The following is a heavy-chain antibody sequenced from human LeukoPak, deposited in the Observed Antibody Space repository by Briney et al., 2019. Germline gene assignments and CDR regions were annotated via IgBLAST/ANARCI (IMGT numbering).Heavy chain of an antibody. V-gene: IGHV3-74*01. D-gene: IGHD3-10*01. CDR2: INSDGSST. Sequence: GGSLRLSCAASGFTFSSYWMHWVRQAPGKGLVWVSRINSDGSSTSYADSVKGRFTISRDNSQNTLYLQMNSLRAEDTAVYYCARLGSYYDMDVWGQGTTVTVSS. CDR1: GFTFSSYW. CDR3: ARLGSYYDMDV. J-gene: IGHJ6*02.